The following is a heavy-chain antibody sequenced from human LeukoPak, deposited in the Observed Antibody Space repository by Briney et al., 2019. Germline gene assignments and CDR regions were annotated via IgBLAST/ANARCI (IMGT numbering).Heavy chain of an antibody. V-gene: IGHV1-2*02. CDR1: GYTFTGYY. CDR3: ARKYSYGPRGVDFDY. Sequence: ASVKVSCKASGYTFTGYYMHWVRQAPGQGLEWMGWINPNGGGTNYAQKFQGRVTMTRDTSISTAYMELSRLRSDDTAVYYCARKYSYGPRGVDFDYWGQGTLVTVSS. CDR2: INPNGGGT. D-gene: IGHD5-18*01. J-gene: IGHJ4*02.